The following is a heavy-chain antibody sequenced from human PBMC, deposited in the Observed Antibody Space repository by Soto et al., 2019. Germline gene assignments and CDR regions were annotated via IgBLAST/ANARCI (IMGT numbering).Heavy chain of an antibody. CDR2: VYVDDSDT. CDR3: ARVRILSAFYRYLNY. V-gene: IGHV5-51*01. CDR1: GYTFTSYW. Sequence: PGESLKISCEDSGYTFTSYWIAWVRQMPGKGLEWMGIVYVDDSDTKYSPSLEGQVTISADKSVNSAYLQWTRLRAPDTALSYCARVRILSAFYRYLNYWRQGTKSIASS. D-gene: IGHD3-3*02. J-gene: IGHJ4*02.